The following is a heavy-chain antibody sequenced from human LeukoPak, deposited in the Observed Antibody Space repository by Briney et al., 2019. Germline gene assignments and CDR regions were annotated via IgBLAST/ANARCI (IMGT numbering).Heavy chain of an antibody. CDR1: GYSFTTYG. CDR3: ARDHWFGELSPAGS. D-gene: IGHD3-10*01. CDR2: ISADNGNT. V-gene: IGHV1-18*01. J-gene: IGHJ5*02. Sequence: GASVKVSCKASGYSFTTYGINWVRQAPGQGLQWMGWISADNGNTHYAQDFQGRVTVTTDTSTTTAYMELRSLRSDDTAVYYCARDHWFGELSPAGSWGQGTLVTVSS.